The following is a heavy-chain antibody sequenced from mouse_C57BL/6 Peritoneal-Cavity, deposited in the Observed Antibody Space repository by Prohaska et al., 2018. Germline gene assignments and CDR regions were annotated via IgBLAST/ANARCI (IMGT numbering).Heavy chain of an antibody. V-gene: IGHV11-2*01. D-gene: IGHD2-1*01. CDR2: IKSDGSAI. J-gene: IGHJ1*03. Sequence: EVQLLETGGGLVQPGGSRGLSCEGSGFTFSGFWMSWVRQTPGKTLEWIGDIKSDGSAINDETSIKDRFTIFRDNDKSTLYLQMSNVRSEDTATYFCMRYGNYWYFDAWGTGTTVTVSS. CDR1: GFTFSGFW. CDR3: MRYGNYWYFDA.